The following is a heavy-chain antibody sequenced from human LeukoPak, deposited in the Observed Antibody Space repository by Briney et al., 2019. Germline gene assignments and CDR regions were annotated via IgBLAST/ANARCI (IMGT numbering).Heavy chain of an antibody. D-gene: IGHD3-3*01. V-gene: IGHV3-7*01. J-gene: IGHJ5*02. CDR1: GFTFSSYW. CDR2: IKQDGSEK. CDR3: ARVEMYYDFWSGYSTPGFDP. Sequence: PGGSLRLSCAASGFTFSSYWMSWVRQAPGKGLEWVANIKQDGSEKYYVDSVKGRFTISRDNAKSSLYLQMNSLRAEDTAVYYCARVEMYYDFWSGYSTPGFDPWGQGTLVTVSS.